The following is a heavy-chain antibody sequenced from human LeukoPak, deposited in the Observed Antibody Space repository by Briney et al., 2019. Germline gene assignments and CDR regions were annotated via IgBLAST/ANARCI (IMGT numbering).Heavy chain of an antibody. CDR3: ARDLGKAARLDYYYYMDV. V-gene: IGHV1-69*13. Sequence: SVKVSCKASGGTFSSYAISWVRQAPGQGLEWMGGIIPIFGTANYAQKFQGRVTITADESTSTAYMELSSLRSEDTAVYYCARDLGKAARLDYYYYMDVWGKGTTVTVSS. J-gene: IGHJ6*03. D-gene: IGHD6-6*01. CDR2: IIPIFGTA. CDR1: GGTFSSYA.